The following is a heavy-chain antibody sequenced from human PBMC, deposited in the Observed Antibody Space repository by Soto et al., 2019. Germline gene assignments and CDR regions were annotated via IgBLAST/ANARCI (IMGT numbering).Heavy chain of an antibody. CDR3: ARGGSAERQTDGDSYHYCPMDX. D-gene: IGHD2-21*02. CDR2: ISCSGGNT. J-gene: IGHJ6*02. CDR1: GFTFSSYA. Sequence: GGSLRLSCAASGFTFSSYAMSWVRQAPGKGLEGVSAISCSGGNTYYAYSVKGRFTISSDNSKNTLYLHMNSLRAEDTAVYYCARGGSAERQTDGDSYHYCPMDXWGQGTTVTVS. V-gene: IGHV3-23*01.